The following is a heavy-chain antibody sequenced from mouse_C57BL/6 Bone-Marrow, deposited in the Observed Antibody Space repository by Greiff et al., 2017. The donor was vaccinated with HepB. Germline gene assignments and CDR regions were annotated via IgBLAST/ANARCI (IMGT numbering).Heavy chain of an antibody. J-gene: IGHJ2*01. CDR3: ARLGFITTVVANPYYFDY. D-gene: IGHD1-1*01. Sequence: EVKLVESGGGLVQPGGSLKLSCAASGFTFSDYYMYWVRQTPEKRLEWVAYISNGGGSTYYPDTVKGRFTISRDNAKNTLYLQMSRLKSEDTAMYYCARLGFITTVVANPYYFDYWGQGTTLTVSS. CDR2: ISNGGGST. V-gene: IGHV5-12*01. CDR1: GFTFSDYY.